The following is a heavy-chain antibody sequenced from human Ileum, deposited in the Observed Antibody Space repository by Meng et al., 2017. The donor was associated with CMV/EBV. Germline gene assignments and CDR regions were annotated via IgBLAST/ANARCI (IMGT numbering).Heavy chain of an antibody. D-gene: IGHD6-13*01. CDR1: GFTFSSYW. V-gene: IGHV3-74*03. CDR2: IKGDGSGA. CDR3: AKDKHIAAADY. J-gene: IGHJ4*02. Sequence: GGSLRLSCAASGFTFSSYWMSWVRQAPGKGLEWVSRIKGDGSGATYPDSVKGRFTISRDNAKNTLYLQMNSLRVEDTAVYYCAKDKHIAAADYWGQGTLVTVSS.